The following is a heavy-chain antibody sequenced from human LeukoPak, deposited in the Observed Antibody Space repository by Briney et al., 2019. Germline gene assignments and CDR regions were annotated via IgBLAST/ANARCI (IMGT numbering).Heavy chain of an antibody. CDR3: ARRPSYHYYYYYMDV. D-gene: IGHD2-2*01. CDR2: INHSGST. Sequence: SETLSLTCTVSGGSISSYYWSWIRQPPGKGLEWIGEINHSGSTNYNPSLKSRVTISVDTSKNQFSLKLSSVTAADTAVYYCARRPSYHYYYYYMDVWGKGTTVTVSS. CDR1: GGSISSYY. V-gene: IGHV4-34*01. J-gene: IGHJ6*03.